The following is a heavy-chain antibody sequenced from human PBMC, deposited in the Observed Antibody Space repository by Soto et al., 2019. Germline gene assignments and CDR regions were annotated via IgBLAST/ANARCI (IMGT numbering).Heavy chain of an antibody. CDR2: ISGSGGST. Sequence: GGSLRLSCAASGFTFSSYWMSWVRQAPGKGLEWVATISGSGGSTYYADSVKGRFTISRDNSKNTLYLQMNSLRAEDTAVYYCAKQGDTAFWFDPWGQGTLVTVSS. CDR3: AKQGDTAFWFDP. J-gene: IGHJ5*02. D-gene: IGHD5-18*01. V-gene: IGHV3-23*01. CDR1: GFTFSSYW.